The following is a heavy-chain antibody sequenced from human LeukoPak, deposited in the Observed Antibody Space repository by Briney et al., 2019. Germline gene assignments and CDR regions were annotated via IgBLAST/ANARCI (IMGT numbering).Heavy chain of an antibody. J-gene: IGHJ4*02. CDR3: ARVGYDFWSGYLAY. D-gene: IGHD3-3*01. V-gene: IGHV4-39*07. CDR2: IYYSGST. Sequence: SETLSLTCTVSGGSISSSSYYWGWIRQPPGKGLEWIGSIYYSGSTYYNPSLKSRVTISVDTSKNQFSLKLSSVTAADTAVYYCARVGYDFWSGYLAYWGQGTLVTVSS. CDR1: GGSISSSSYY.